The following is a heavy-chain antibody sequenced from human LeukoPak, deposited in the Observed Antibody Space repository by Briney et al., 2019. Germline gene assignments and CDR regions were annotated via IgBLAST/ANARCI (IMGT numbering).Heavy chain of an antibody. CDR3: ARDWDTAMGKSNRFDP. CDR1: GGTFSSYA. CDR2: IIPIFGTA. V-gene: IGHV1-69*06. Sequence: ASVKVSCKASGGTFSSYAISWVRQAPGQGLEWMGGIIPIFGTANYAQKFQGRVTITADKSTSTAYMELSSLRSEDTAVYYCARDWDTAMGKSNRFDPWGQGTLVTVSS. J-gene: IGHJ5*02. D-gene: IGHD5-18*01.